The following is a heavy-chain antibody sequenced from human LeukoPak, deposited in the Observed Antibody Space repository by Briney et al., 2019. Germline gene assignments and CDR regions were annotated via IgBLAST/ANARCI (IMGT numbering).Heavy chain of an antibody. CDR3: ARGYSGRLDETNWFDP. Sequence: AASVKVSCKASGGTFSSYAISWVRQAPGQGLEWMGRIIPIFGIANYAQKFQGRVTITADKSTSTAYMELSSLRSEDTAVYYCARGYSGRLDETNWFDPWGQGTLVIVSS. J-gene: IGHJ5*02. D-gene: IGHD5-12*01. CDR1: GGTFSSYA. V-gene: IGHV1-69*04. CDR2: IIPIFGIA.